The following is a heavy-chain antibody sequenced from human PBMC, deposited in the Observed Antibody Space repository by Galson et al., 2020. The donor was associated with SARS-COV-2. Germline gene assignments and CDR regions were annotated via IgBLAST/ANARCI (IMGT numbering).Heavy chain of an antibody. D-gene: IGHD5-12*01. CDR3: ARDLGYSGYDWGY. CDR2: INPNSGGT. Sequence: ASVKVSCKASGYTFTGYYMHWVRQAPGQGLEWMGWINPNSGGTNYAQKFQGRVTMTRDTSISTAYMELSRLRSDDTAVYYCARDLGYSGYDWGYWGQGTLVTVSS. CDR1: GYTFTGYY. V-gene: IGHV1-2*02. J-gene: IGHJ4*02.